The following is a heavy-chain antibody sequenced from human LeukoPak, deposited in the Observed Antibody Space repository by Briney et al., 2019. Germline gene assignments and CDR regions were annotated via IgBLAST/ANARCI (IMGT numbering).Heavy chain of an antibody. CDR3: AREVRAGFDY. CDR2: ISSSGSTI. CDR1: GFTFSSYA. J-gene: IGHJ4*02. D-gene: IGHD6-19*01. V-gene: IGHV3-48*04. Sequence: PGGSLRLSCAASGFTFSSYAMSWVRQAPGKGLEWVSYISSSGSTIYYADSVKGRFTISRDNAKNSLYLQMNSLRAEDTAVYYCAREVRAGFDYWGQGTLVTVSS.